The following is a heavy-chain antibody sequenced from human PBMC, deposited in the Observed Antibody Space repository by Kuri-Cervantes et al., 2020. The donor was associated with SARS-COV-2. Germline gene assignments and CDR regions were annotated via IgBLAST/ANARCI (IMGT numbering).Heavy chain of an antibody. CDR2: INVNNRAT. CDR1: GYSFTSYY. D-gene: IGHD2-2*01. V-gene: IGHV1-8*01. J-gene: IGHJ3*02. Sequence: ASVKVSCKASGYSFTSYYINWVRQAPGQGLEWMGWINVNNRATSYAQKFQGRVTMTRNTSISTAYMELSSLRSEDTAVYYCAREGYCSSTSCSQGGPYAFDIWGQGTMVTVSS. CDR3: AREGYCSSTSCSQGGPYAFDI.